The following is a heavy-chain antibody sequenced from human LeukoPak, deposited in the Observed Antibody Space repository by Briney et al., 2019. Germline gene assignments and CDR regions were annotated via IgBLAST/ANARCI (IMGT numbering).Heavy chain of an antibody. V-gene: IGHV4-39*07. D-gene: IGHD6-13*01. CDR2: IYYSGST. J-gene: IGHJ4*02. Sequence: SETLSLTCTVSGGSISSSSYYWGWIRQPPGKGLEWIGSIYYSGSTYYNPSLKSRVTISVDTSKNQFSLKLSSVTAADTAVYYCARDSSSWYGGWYWGQGTLVTVSS. CDR3: ARDSSSWYGGWY. CDR1: GGSISSSSYY.